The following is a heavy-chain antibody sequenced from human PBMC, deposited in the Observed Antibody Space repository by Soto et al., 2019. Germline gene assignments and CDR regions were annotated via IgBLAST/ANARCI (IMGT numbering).Heavy chain of an antibody. Sequence: PSETLSLTCAVSGGSISSGGYSWSWIRQPPGKGLEWIGYIYHSGSTYYNPSLKSRVTISVDRSKNQFSLKLSSVTAADTAVYYCARAEGALTTVDYWGQGTLVTAPQ. V-gene: IGHV4-30-2*01. J-gene: IGHJ4*02. CDR3: ARAEGALTTVDY. D-gene: IGHD4-17*01. CDR1: GGSISSGGYS. CDR2: IYHSGST.